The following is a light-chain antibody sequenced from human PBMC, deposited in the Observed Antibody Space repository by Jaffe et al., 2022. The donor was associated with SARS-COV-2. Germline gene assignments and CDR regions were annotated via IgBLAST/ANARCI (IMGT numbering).Light chain of an antibody. CDR1: QIISSW. Sequence: DIQMTQSPSTLSASVGDRVTITCRASQIISSWLAWYQQKPGKAPNLLIYKASSLESGVPSRFSGSGSGTEFTLTISSLQPDDFATYYCQQYNSSPTTFGQGTKVEIK. J-gene: IGKJ1*01. CDR2: KAS. V-gene: IGKV1-5*03. CDR3: QQYNSSPTT.